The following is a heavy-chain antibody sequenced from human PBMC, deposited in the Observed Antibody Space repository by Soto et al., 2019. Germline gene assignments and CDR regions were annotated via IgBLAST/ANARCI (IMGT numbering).Heavy chain of an antibody. V-gene: IGHV1-18*01. J-gene: IGHJ4*02. CDR3: ARDPKSSLGFRLLEWLLPDY. CDR2: ISAYNGNT. Sequence: GASVQVSCKASGYTFTSHGISWVRQALGQGLEWMGWISAYNGNTNYAQKLQGRVTMTTDTSTSTAYMELRSLRSDDTAVYYCARDPKSSLGFRLLEWLLPDYWGQGSLVTVSS. CDR1: GYTFTSHG. D-gene: IGHD3-3*01.